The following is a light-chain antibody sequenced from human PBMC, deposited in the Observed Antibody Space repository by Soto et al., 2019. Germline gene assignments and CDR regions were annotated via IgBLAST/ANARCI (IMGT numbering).Light chain of an antibody. CDR1: NSDVGGYNY. V-gene: IGLV2-14*01. Sequence: QSALTQPASVSGSPGQSIAISCTGTNSDVGGYNYVSWYQHHPGKAPKLMISEVSNRPSGVSNRFSGSKSGNTASLTISGLQAADEADYYCSSYTTSTTWVFGGGTKLTVL. CDR2: EVS. CDR3: SSYTTSTTWV. J-gene: IGLJ3*02.